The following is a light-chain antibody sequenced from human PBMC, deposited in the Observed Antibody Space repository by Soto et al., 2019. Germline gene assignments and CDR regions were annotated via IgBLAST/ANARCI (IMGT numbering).Light chain of an antibody. J-gene: IGKJ1*01. CDR1: QSVSGSD. CDR2: GAS. CDR3: QPYGSSGT. Sequence: EGVLTEAAGTLSLAPEERATISCSASQSVSGSDLAWYQQNPRQAPSLLIYGASNRATGIPDRFSGSGSGTDSTLTISRLEPEDFAVYYCQPYGSSGTFGQGTKVDIK. V-gene: IGKV3-20*01.